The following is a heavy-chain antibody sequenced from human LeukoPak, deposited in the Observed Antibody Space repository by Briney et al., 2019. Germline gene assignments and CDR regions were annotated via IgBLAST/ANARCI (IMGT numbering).Heavy chain of an antibody. CDR1: GGSISGYN. CDR3: ARGWVVTACAPFDP. J-gene: IGHJ5*02. D-gene: IGHD2-21*02. Sequence: SENLSLNCAVYGGSISGYNWTWLRQTPGNGLEWIGGINHGGSTNYNPSLRSRVTISVDTSKNQFSLRLRSVSAADTAVYYCARGWVVTACAPFDPWGQGTLVIVSS. V-gene: IGHV4-34*01. CDR2: INHGGST.